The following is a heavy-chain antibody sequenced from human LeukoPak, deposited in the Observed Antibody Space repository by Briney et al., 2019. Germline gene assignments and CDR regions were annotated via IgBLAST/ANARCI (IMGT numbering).Heavy chain of an antibody. D-gene: IGHD2-2*01. J-gene: IGHJ4*02. CDR3: ARGSTYCSSISCPMINCDY. CDR1: GYTFTSYY. CDR2: IDPSGGST. Sequence: ASVKVSCKASGYTFTSYYLHWVRQAPGQGLEWMGIIDPSGGSTRYPQKFQGRVTMTGDTSTSTVYMELSSLRFEDTAVYYCARGSTYCSSISCPMINCDYWGRGTLVTVSS. V-gene: IGHV1-46*01.